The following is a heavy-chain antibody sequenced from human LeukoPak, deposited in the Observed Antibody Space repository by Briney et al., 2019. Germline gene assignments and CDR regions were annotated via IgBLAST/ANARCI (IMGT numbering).Heavy chain of an antibody. CDR3: ARPGARDVDYGDPLAFAI. V-gene: IGHV5-51*01. CDR2: IYPGDSDT. CDR1: GYSFTSYW. J-gene: IGHJ3*02. Sequence: GESLKISCKGSGYSFTSYWIGWVRQMPGKGLEWMGIIYPGDSDTRYSPSFQGQVTISADKSISTAYLQWSSLKASDTAMYYCARPGARDVDYGDPLAFAIWGQGTMVTVSS. D-gene: IGHD4-17*01.